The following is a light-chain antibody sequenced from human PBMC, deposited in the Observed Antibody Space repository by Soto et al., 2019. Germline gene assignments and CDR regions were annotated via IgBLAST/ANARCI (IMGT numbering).Light chain of an antibody. CDR3: AAWDDSLNGYV. V-gene: IGLV1-44*01. CDR1: SSNIGSNY. CDR2: SHS. J-gene: IGLJ1*01. Sequence: QSVLTQPPSASGTPGQRVTISCSGSSSNIGSNYVYWYQQLPGTAPKLLIYSHSQRPSGVPDRFSGSKSGTSASLAISGLQSDDDADYFCAAWDDSLNGYVFGSGTKVTVL.